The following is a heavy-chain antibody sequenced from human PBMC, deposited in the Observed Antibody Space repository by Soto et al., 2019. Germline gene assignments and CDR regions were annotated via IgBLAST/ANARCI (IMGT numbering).Heavy chain of an antibody. CDR1: GFTFSSYG. Sequence: GGSLRLSCAASGFTFSSYGMHWVRQAPGKGLEWVAVISYDGSNKYYADSVKGRFTISRDNSKNTLYLQMNSLRAEDTAVYYCAKTGDTAMEGDYWGQGTLVTVSS. D-gene: IGHD5-18*01. J-gene: IGHJ4*02. V-gene: IGHV3-30*18. CDR2: ISYDGSNK. CDR3: AKTGDTAMEGDY.